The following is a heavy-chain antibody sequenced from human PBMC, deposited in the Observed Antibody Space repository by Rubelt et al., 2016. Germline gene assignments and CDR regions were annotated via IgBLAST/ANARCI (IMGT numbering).Heavy chain of an antibody. CDR1: GYTFTSYG. CDR3: ARDLPPFRRYNWNFPLDY. V-gene: IGHV1-18*01. D-gene: IGHD1-7*01. J-gene: IGHJ4*02. Sequence: QVQLVQSGAEVKKPEASVKVSCKASGYTFTSYGISWVRQAPGQGLEWMGWISAYNGNTNYAQNLQSMLTTTTDTPTRTADMQLRSLRSDDTDVYYCARDLPPFRRYNWNFPLDYWGQGTLVTVSS. CDR2: ISAYNGNT.